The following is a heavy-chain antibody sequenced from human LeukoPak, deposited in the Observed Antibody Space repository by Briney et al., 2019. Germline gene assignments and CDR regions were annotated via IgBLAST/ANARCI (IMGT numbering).Heavy chain of an antibody. CDR1: GYTFTGYY. J-gene: IGHJ4*02. Sequence: ASVTVSCTASGYTFTGYYMHWVRQAPGQGLEWMGRINPNSGGTNYAQKFQGRVTMTRDTSISTAYMELSRLRSDDTAVYYCARQGFRRTIDYWGQGTLVTVSS. D-gene: IGHD1-14*01. CDR3: ARQGFRRTIDY. CDR2: INPNSGGT. V-gene: IGHV1-2*06.